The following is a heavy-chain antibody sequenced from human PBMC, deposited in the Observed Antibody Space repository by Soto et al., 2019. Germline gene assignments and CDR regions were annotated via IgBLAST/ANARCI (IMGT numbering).Heavy chain of an antibody. J-gene: IGHJ3*01. CDR2: ISSDGSDK. V-gene: IGHV3-30*18. CDR1: GFTFNNYG. D-gene: IGHD6-13*01. Sequence: QVQLVESGGGVVQPGTSLRLSCAASGFTFNNYGMHWVRQAPGTGLECVAAISSDGSDKYYADSVKGRLTISRDNSKNTLYLQMHSLRAEDTAVYYCAKDQGIAASHGIDWGQGTMVTDSS. CDR3: AKDQGIAASHGID.